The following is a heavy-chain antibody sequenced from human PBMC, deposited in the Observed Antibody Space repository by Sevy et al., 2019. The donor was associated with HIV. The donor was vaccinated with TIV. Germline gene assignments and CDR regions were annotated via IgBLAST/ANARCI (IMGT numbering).Heavy chain of an antibody. Sequence: SETLSLTCTVSGGSISSYYWSWIRQPPGKGLEWIGYIYYSGSTNYNPSLKSRVTISVDTSNNQFSLKLGSVTAADTAVYYCARDYYDCSSTSCYPRGWFDPCGQGTLVTVSS. CDR1: GGSISSYY. D-gene: IGHD2-2*01. V-gene: IGHV4-59*01. CDR2: IYYSGST. J-gene: IGHJ5*02. CDR3: ARDYYDCSSTSCYPRGWFDP.